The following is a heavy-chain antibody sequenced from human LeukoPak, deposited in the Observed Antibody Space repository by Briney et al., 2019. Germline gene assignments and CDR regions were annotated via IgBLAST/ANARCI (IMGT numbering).Heavy chain of an antibody. CDR3: AGDAVDTANAV. CDR1: GFTFTTYW. Sequence: GGSLRLSCAASGFTFTTYWMHWVRQAPGKGLVWVSHINSDGSITSYADSVKGRFTISRDNAKNTLYLQMNSLRAEDTAVYYCAGDAVDTANAVWGQGTTVTVSS. D-gene: IGHD5-18*01. CDR2: INSDGSIT. V-gene: IGHV3-74*01. J-gene: IGHJ6*02.